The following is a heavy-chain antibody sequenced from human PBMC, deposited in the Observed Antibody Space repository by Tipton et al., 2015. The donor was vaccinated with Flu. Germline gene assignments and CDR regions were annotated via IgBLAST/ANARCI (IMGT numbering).Heavy chain of an antibody. J-gene: IGHJ4*02. D-gene: IGHD6-13*01. CDR2: INEDGSEK. CDR1: GFTFSSYW. CDR3: AKELFRASAGTLGGGY. Sequence: SLRLSCEASGFTFSSYWMSWVRQAPGKGLEWVANINEDGSEKYSVDSVKDRFTIFRDNAKSSLYLQMSILRVEDTAIYYCAKELFRASAGTLGGGYWVQGSLVTVSS. V-gene: IGHV3-7*03.